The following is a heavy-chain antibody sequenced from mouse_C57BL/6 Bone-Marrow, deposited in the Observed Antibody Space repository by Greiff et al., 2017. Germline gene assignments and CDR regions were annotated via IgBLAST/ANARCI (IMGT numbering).Heavy chain of an antibody. CDR2: IYPRSGNT. CDR1: GYTFTSYG. V-gene: IGHV1-81*01. D-gene: IGHD2-1*01. Sequence: VQLVESGAELARPGASVKLSCKASGYTFTSYGISWVKQRTGQGLEWIGEIYPRSGNTYYNEKFKGKATLTADKSSSTAYMELRSLTSEDSAVYFCARYYYGNCYAMDYWGQGTSVTVSS. CDR3: ARYYYGNCYAMDY. J-gene: IGHJ4*01.